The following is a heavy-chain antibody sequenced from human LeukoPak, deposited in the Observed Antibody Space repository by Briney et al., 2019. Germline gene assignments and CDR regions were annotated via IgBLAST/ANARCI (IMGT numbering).Heavy chain of an antibody. D-gene: IGHD3-3*01. CDR2: INHSGST. Sequence: KPSETLSLPCAVYGGPFSGYYWRWIRQPPGKGLEWIGEINHSGSTNYNPSLKSRVTISVDTSKNQFSLKLSSVTAADTAVYYCARGFLEWLLSNDAFDIWGQGTMVTVSS. CDR1: GGPFSGYY. V-gene: IGHV4-34*01. CDR3: ARGFLEWLLSNDAFDI. J-gene: IGHJ3*02.